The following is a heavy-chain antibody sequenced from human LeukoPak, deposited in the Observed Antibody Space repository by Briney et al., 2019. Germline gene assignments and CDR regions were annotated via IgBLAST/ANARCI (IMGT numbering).Heavy chain of an antibody. Sequence: SQTLSLTCTVSGGSISSGSYYWNWIRQPPGKGLEWIGYIYYSGSTNYNPSLKSRVTISVDTSKNQFSLKLSSVTAADTAVYYCARDPGIVGATGFDPWGQGTLVTVSS. D-gene: IGHD1-26*01. CDR3: ARDPGIVGATGFDP. CDR2: IYYSGST. CDR1: GGSISSGSYY. J-gene: IGHJ5*02. V-gene: IGHV4-61*01.